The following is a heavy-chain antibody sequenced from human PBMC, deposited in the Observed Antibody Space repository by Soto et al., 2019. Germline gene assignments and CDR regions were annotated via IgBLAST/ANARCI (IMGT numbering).Heavy chain of an antibody. D-gene: IGHD2-15*01. V-gene: IGHV4-4*02. CDR1: SGSISSSNW. CDR2: IYHSGST. Sequence: SETLSLTCAVSSGSISSSNWWSWVRQPPGKGLEWIGEIYHSGSTNYNPSLKSRVTISVDKSKNQFSLKLSSVTAADTAVYYCAREYCSGGSCYRAEYVRWFDPWGQGALVTVSS. J-gene: IGHJ5*02. CDR3: AREYCSGGSCYRAEYVRWFDP.